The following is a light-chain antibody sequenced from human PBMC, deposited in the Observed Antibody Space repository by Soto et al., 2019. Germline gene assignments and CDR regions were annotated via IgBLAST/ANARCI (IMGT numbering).Light chain of an antibody. CDR3: PQYGSSLWT. J-gene: IGKJ1*01. CDR2: GAS. V-gene: IGKV3-20*01. Sequence: EIVLTQSPGTLSLSPGERATLSCRASQSVSSIYLAWYQQKPGQAPRLLIYGASSRATGIPDRFSGSGSGTDFTRSISRLETEDFAVYYCPQYGSSLWTFGQGTKVEIK. CDR1: QSVSSIY.